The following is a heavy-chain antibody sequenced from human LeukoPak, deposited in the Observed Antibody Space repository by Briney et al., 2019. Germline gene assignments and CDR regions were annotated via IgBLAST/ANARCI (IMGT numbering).Heavy chain of an antibody. D-gene: IGHD1-26*01. Sequence: PGRSLRLSCAASGFTFSSYGMHWVRQAPGKGLEWVAVISYDGSNKYYADSVKGRFTISRDNSKNTLYLQMNSLRAEDTAVYYCAKKYSGSYFSFDFWGQGTVVTVSS. V-gene: IGHV3-30*18. J-gene: IGHJ3*01. CDR1: GFTFSSYG. CDR3: AKKYSGSYFSFDF. CDR2: ISYDGSNK.